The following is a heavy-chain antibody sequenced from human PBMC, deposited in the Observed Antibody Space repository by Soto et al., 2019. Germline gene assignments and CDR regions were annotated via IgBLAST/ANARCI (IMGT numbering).Heavy chain of an antibody. CDR3: ARGWRYFDWFGRYYYYGMDV. D-gene: IGHD3-9*01. V-gene: IGHV1-8*01. J-gene: IGHJ6*02. CDR2: MNPNSGNT. CDR1: GYTFTSYD. Sequence: ASVKVSCKASGYTFTSYDINWVRQATGQGLEWMGWMNPNSGNTGYAQKFQGRVTMTRNTPISTAYMELSSLRSEDTAVYYCARGWRYFDWFGRYYYYGMDVWGQGTTVTVSS.